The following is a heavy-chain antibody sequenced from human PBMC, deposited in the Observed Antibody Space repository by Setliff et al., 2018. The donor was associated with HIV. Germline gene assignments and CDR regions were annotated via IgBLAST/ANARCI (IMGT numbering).Heavy chain of an antibody. CDR1: GFTFSSYS. Sequence: PGGSLRLSCAASGFTFSSYSMSWVRQAPGKELEWVSAIYSGGSAYYADSVKGRFTISRDNSKNTLFPQMNSLRAEDTAVYSCARGTSTGWYPYFFDLWGQGTLVTVSS. J-gene: IGHJ4*02. CDR2: IYSGGSA. D-gene: IGHD6-19*01. V-gene: IGHV3-53*01. CDR3: ARGTSTGWYPYFFDL.